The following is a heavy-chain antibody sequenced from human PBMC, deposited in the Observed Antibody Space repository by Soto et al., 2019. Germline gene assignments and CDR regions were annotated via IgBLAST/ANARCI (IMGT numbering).Heavy chain of an antibody. D-gene: IGHD2-21*01. CDR1: GGSISSYY. V-gene: IGHV4-59*08. CDR3: ARHRYCGGDCYLSGFDP. Sequence: SETLSLTCTVSGGSISSYYWSWIRQPPGKGLEWIGYIYYSGSTNYNPSLKSRVTISVDTSKNQFSLKLSSVTAADTAVYYCARHRYCGGDCYLSGFDPWGQGTLVTVSS. J-gene: IGHJ5*02. CDR2: IYYSGST.